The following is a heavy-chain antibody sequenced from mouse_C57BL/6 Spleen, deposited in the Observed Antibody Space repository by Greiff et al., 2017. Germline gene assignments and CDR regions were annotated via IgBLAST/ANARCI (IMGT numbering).Heavy chain of an antibody. J-gene: IGHJ3*01. CDR2: IDPENGDT. Sequence: EVMLVESGAELVRPGASVKLSCTASGFNIKDDYMHWVKQRPEQGLEWIGWIDPENGDTEYASKFQGKATITADTSSNTAYLQLSSLTSEDTAVYYCTNGKFAYWGQGTLVTVSA. CDR3: TNGKFAY. CDR1: GFNIKDDY. V-gene: IGHV14-4*01.